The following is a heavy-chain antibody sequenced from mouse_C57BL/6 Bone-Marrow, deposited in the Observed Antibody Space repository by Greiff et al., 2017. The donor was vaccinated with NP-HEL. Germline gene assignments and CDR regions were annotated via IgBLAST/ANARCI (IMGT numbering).Heavy chain of an antibody. D-gene: IGHD1-1*01. CDR1: GYTFTSYW. J-gene: IGHJ1*03. V-gene: IGHV1-55*01. CDR3: ARETTVAPYWYFDV. Sequence: QVQLQQSGAELVKPGASVKMSCKASGYTFTSYWITWVKQRPGQGLEWIGDIYPGSGSTNYNEKFKSKATLTVYTSSSTAYMQLSSLTSEDSAVYYCARETTVAPYWYFDVWGTGTTVTVSS. CDR2: IYPGSGST.